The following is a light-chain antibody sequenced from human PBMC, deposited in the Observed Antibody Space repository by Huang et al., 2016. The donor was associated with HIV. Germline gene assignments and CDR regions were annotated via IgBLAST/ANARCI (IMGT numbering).Light chain of an antibody. Sequence: DIQMTQSPSSLSASVGDRVTITCRASQTISSHLNWYQQKAGKAPNLLIYVASSLQNGVPSRFSGSGSGTDFTLTISSLQPEDFATYFCQQSYRSYTFGQGTKLEIK. CDR1: QTISSH. J-gene: IGKJ2*01. CDR3: QQSYRSYT. V-gene: IGKV1-39*01. CDR2: VAS.